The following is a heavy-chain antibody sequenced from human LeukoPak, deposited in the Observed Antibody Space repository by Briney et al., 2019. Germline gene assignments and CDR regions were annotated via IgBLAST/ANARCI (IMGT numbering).Heavy chain of an antibody. CDR3: AREVVAATYDY. V-gene: IGHV3-48*03. Sequence: GGSLRLSCAASGFTFSNYEMNWVRQAPGKGLEWVSYISGSGSTIYYADSVKGRFTISRDNAKDSLYLQMNSLRAEDTAVYYCAREVVAATYDYWGQGTLVTVSS. D-gene: IGHD2-15*01. J-gene: IGHJ4*02. CDR2: ISGSGSTI. CDR1: GFTFSNYE.